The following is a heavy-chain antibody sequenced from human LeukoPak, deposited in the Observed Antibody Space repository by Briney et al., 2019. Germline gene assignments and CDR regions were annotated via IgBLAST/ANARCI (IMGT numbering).Heavy chain of an antibody. CDR1: GFTFSNYA. V-gene: IGHV3-23*01. D-gene: IGHD3-3*01. CDR2: ISMSGGST. CDR3: AKDLEDYDFWSDYYNTFDY. J-gene: IGHJ4*02. Sequence: PGGSLRLSCVASGFTFSNYAMSWVRQAPGKGLEWVSAISMSGGSTYYTDSVKGRFTISRDNSKNRLYLQMNSLRADDTALYYCAKDLEDYDFWSDYYNTFDYWGQGTLVTVSS.